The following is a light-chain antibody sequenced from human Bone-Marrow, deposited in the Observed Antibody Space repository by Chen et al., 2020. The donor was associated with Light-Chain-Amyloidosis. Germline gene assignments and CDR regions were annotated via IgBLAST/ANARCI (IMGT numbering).Light chain of an antibody. Sequence: SYVLTQPPSVSVAPGKTARITCGGNNIGTKSVHWYQQRPGLAPVLVIYYNSDRPSGIPERFSGSNSGNTATLTISRVEAGDEADFYCQVWDSSSDHPGWVFGGGTKLPVL. CDR1: NIGTKS. CDR3: QVWDSSSDHPGWV. J-gene: IGLJ3*02. CDR2: YNS. V-gene: IGLV3-21*04.